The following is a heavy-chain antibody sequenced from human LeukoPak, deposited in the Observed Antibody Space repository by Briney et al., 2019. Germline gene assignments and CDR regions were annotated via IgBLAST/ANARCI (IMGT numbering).Heavy chain of an antibody. CDR3: AREGHYDILTGYSPLEYYFYYMDA. V-gene: IGHV3-30*04. D-gene: IGHD3-9*01. CDR1: GFTFSNYG. Sequence: QPGGSLRLSCEASGFTFSNYGIHWVRQTPGKGLEWVAAISSDGVEKHYADSVKGRFTISRDNSKSTLYLQMNSLRAEDTALYYCAREGHYDILTGYSPLEYYFYYMDAWGKGTTVTVSS. CDR2: ISSDGVEK. J-gene: IGHJ6*03.